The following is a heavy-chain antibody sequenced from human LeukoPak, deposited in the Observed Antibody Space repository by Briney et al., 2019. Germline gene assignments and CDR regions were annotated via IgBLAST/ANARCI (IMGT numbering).Heavy chain of an antibody. J-gene: IGHJ2*01. Sequence: SETLSLTCTVSGGSISSYYWSWIRQPPGKGLEWIGYIYYSGSTNYNPSLKSRVTISVDTSKNQFSLKLSSVTAADTAVYYCARPGLDRYWYFDLWGRGTLVTVSS. D-gene: IGHD2-2*03. V-gene: IGHV4-59*08. CDR3: ARPGLDRYWYFDL. CDR1: GGSISSYY. CDR2: IYYSGST.